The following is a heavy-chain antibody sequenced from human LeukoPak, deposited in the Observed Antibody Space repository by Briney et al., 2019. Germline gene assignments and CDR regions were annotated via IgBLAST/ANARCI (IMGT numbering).Heavy chain of an antibody. V-gene: IGHV1-8*01. CDR3: ARVSTIFGVVTELDTYGMDV. J-gene: IGHJ6*02. CDR2: MNPNSGNT. D-gene: IGHD3-3*01. CDR1: GYTFTSYD. Sequence: ASVKVSCKASGYTFTSYDINWVRQATGQGLEWMGWMNPNSGNTGYAQKFQGRVTMTRNTSISTAYMELSSLRSEDTAVYYCARVSTIFGVVTELDTYGMDVWGQGTTVTVSS.